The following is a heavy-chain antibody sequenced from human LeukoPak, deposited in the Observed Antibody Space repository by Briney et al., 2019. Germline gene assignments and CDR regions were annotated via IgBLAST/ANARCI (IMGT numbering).Heavy chain of an antibody. V-gene: IGHV4-39*01. Sequence: SETLSLTCTVSGGSISSTGYYWDWIRQPPGKGLEWIGSIYYSETTYYNSSLKSRVTISLDTSKNQFSLSQKSVTAADTAVYYCARQVSDYYYYYIDVWGKGATVTVSS. D-gene: IGHD5/OR15-5a*01. J-gene: IGHJ6*03. CDR2: IYYSETT. CDR1: GGSISSTGYY. CDR3: ARQVSDYYYYYIDV.